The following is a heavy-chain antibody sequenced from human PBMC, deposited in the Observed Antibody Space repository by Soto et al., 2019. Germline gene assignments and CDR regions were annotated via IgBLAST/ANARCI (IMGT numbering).Heavy chain of an antibody. CDR3: GSDMHGGPRYYFEP. CDR1: GGSITNTDYY. CDR2: IDYSGST. Sequence: SETLSLTCSVSGGSITNTDYYWNWIRQSPGKGLEWIGSIDYSGSTYYNPSLKSRVIISADTSKNLFSLKLTSMTAADTAVYYSGSDMHGGPRYYFEPRGQRTLGSGSS. D-gene: IGHD1-26*01. V-gene: IGHV4-30-4*01. J-gene: IGHJ5*02.